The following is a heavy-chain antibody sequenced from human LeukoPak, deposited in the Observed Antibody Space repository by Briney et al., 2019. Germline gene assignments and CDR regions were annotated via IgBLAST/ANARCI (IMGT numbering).Heavy chain of an antibody. V-gene: IGHV3-23*01. J-gene: IGHJ5*02. CDR2: ISGGGGST. D-gene: IGHD1-26*01. Sequence: PGGSLRLSCAASGFTFSSYAMTWVRQAPGKGLEWVSSISGGGGSTYYADFVTGRFTISRDNSKNTLYLQMNSLRAEDTAVYYCAKRGWDPTWGQGILVTVSS. CDR1: GFTFSSYA. CDR3: AKRGWDPT.